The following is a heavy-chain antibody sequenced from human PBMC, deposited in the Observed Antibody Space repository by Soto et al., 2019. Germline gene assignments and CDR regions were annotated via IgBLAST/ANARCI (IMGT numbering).Heavy chain of an antibody. Sequence: EVQLVESGGGLVQPGGSLRLSCAASGFTFSSYDMHWVRQATGKGLEWVSAIGTAGDTYYPGSVKGRFTISRENAKNSLYLKMNGLGAGETAVYFCAGGPFGWGSPFAPYSFDYGGKGTLVPFSP. CDR2: IGTAGDT. D-gene: IGHD3-10*01. CDR3: AGGPFGWGSPFAPYSFDY. V-gene: IGHV3-13*01. CDR1: GFTFSSYD. J-gene: IGHJ4*02.